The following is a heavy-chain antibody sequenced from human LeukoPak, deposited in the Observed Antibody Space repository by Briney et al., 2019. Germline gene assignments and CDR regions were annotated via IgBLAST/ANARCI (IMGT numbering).Heavy chain of an antibody. Sequence: ASVKVSCKASGYTFTGYYVHWVRQAPGQGLEWMGRINPNSGGTSYAQKFQGRVTMTRDTSISTAYMELSRLRSDDTAVYYCARDPRIAVAGKYFDYWGQGTLVTVSS. CDR1: GYTFTGYY. J-gene: IGHJ4*02. CDR3: ARDPRIAVAGKYFDY. D-gene: IGHD6-19*01. V-gene: IGHV1-2*06. CDR2: INPNSGGT.